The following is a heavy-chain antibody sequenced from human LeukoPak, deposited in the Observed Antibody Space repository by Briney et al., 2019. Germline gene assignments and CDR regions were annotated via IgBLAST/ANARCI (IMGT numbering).Heavy chain of an antibody. D-gene: IGHD6-13*01. Sequence: PSETLSLTCAVYGGSFSGYYWSWIRQPPGKGLEWIGEINHSGSTNYNPSLKSRVTISVDTSKNQFSLKLSSVTAADTAVYYCARGRSSSWYRYYYYYMDVWGKGTTVTVSS. J-gene: IGHJ6*03. CDR1: GGSFSGYY. CDR2: INHSGST. V-gene: IGHV4-34*01. CDR3: ARGRSSSWYRYYYYYMDV.